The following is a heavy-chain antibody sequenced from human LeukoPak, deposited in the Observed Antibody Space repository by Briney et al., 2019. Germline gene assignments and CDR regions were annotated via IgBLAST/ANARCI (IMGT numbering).Heavy chain of an antibody. CDR2: IYYSGST. CDR3: ARDPIFLSIDAFDI. Sequence: KPSQTLSLTCTVSGGSISSGGYYWSWIRQHPGKGLEWIGYIYYSGSTYYNPSLNSRVTMSFDTSKNQFSLKLNSVTAADTAVYFCARDPIFLSIDAFDIWGQGTMVSVSS. V-gene: IGHV4-30-4*08. CDR1: GGSISSGGYY. D-gene: IGHD3-3*01. J-gene: IGHJ3*02.